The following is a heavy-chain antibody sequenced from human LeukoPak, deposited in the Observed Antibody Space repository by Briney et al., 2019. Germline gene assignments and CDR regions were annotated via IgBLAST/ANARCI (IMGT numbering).Heavy chain of an antibody. CDR2: NSSNSGSV. D-gene: IGHD3-22*01. CDR3: AKDVQMTSNDYYNYFDY. CDR1: GFIFDDYA. J-gene: IGHJ4*02. Sequence: PGGSLRLSCAASGFIFDDYAMHWIRQAPGRGLEWVSGNSSNSGSVVYADSVKGRFTISRDNAKNSLYLQMNSLRPEDTAFYYCAKDVQMTSNDYYNYFDYWGQGTLVTVSS. V-gene: IGHV3-9*01.